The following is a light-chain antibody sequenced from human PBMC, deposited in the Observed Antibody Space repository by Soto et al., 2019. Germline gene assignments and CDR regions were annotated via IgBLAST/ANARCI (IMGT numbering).Light chain of an antibody. Sequence: EIQVTQSPFPMSGSVGDRVTITCRASQGIGGWLAWYQQKPGKVPKLLIYKTSTLKSGVPSRFSGSGSGTEFTLTISSLQPDDFATYYCQHYNSYSEAFGQGTKVDIK. CDR1: QGIGGW. J-gene: IGKJ1*01. CDR3: QHYNSYSEA. CDR2: KTS. V-gene: IGKV1-5*03.